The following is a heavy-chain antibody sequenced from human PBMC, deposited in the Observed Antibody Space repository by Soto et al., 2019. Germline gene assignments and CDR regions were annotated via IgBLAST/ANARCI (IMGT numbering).Heavy chain of an antibody. D-gene: IGHD1-7*01. V-gene: IGHV4-4*02. J-gene: IGHJ4*02. CDR3: ASRDPGTSVDD. CDR1: GGAFTSNNC. Sequence: PSETLSLTGAVSGGAFTSNNCWTWVRQPPGQGLEWIGEIYRTGSTNYNPSLKSRVTISLDKSENQFSLKVTSLTAADTAVYYCASRDPGTSVDDWGQGTLVTVSS. CDR2: IYRTGST.